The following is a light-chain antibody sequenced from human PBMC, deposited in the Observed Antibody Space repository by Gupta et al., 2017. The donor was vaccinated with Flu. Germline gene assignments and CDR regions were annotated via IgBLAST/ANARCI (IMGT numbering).Light chain of an antibody. V-gene: IGKV2D-30*01. Sequence: DVVMTQPPLSLPVTLGQPASISCRSSQSLVYSDGSTNVHWFQQMPGQAPRRLIYLVSHCQSGVPEKFSGSGSGTEFTLKISRVEAEDVGVYFCMQGAHWPWAFGQGTKVEIK. CDR3: MQGAHWPWA. CDR2: LVS. J-gene: IGKJ1*01. CDR1: QSLVYSDGSTN.